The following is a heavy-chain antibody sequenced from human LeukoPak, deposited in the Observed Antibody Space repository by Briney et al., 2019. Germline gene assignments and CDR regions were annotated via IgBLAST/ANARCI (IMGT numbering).Heavy chain of an antibody. CDR3: ARHLYSGNAFDI. J-gene: IGHJ3*02. Sequence: SETLSLTCTVSGGSIGSDYWTWIPKPPGEALEWIGDIYKTGITNYNPSLKSRVTISVDTSKNQFPLKLSSVTAADTAVYYCARHLYSGNAFDIWGQGTMVTVSS. V-gene: IGHV4-59*08. CDR2: IYKTGIT. D-gene: IGHD3-10*01. CDR1: GGSIGSDY.